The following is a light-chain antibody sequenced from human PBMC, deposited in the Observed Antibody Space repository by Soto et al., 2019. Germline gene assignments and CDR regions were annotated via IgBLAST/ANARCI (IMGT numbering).Light chain of an antibody. CDR1: QSLTNSF. Sequence: EFVLTQSPGTLSLSPGERATLSCRASQSLTNSFIAWCQQKPGQAPRLIIYDTSSRASGIPDRFGSSGAGTDCTPPISRLETEDVAVVYCRQYGTSEIIFGQGTRLEIK. V-gene: IGKV3-20*01. CDR3: RQYGTSEII. J-gene: IGKJ5*01. CDR2: DTS.